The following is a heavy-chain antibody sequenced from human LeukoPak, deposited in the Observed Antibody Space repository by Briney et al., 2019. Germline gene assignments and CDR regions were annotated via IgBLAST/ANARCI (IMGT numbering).Heavy chain of an antibody. D-gene: IGHD2-8*01. Sequence: SETLSLTCAVYGGSFSGYYWSWIRQPPGKGLEWIGEINHSGSTNYNPSLKSRVTISVDTSKNQFSLKLSSVTAADTAVYYCARGGGCTNGVCPLKGYYYMDVWGKGTTVTVSS. CDR3: ARGGGCTNGVCPLKGYYYMDV. CDR2: INHSGST. J-gene: IGHJ6*03. V-gene: IGHV4-34*01. CDR1: GGSFSGYY.